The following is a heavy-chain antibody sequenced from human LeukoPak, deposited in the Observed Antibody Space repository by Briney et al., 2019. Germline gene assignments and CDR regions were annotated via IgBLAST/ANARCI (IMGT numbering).Heavy chain of an antibody. D-gene: IGHD1-20*01. CDR3: ARAGITGSWDY. V-gene: IGHV4-39*07. J-gene: IGHJ4*02. CDR1: GGSISSSSYY. CDR2: IYYSGST. Sequence: SETLSLTCTVSGGSISSSSYYWGWIRQPPGKGLEWIGSIYYSGSTYYNPSLKSRVNISVDTSKNQFSLKLSSVTAADTAVYYCARAGITGSWDYWGQGSLVTVSS.